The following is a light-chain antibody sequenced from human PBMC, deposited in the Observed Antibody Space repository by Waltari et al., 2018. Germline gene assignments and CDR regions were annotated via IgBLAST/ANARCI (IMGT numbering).Light chain of an antibody. CDR1: NLGEKF. CDR2: QDF. V-gene: IGLV3-1*01. CDR3: QSWVGKVV. Sequence: YDLTQPPSVSVSPGQTATITCYGDNLGEKFVSLYKQRPGQSPFLVIYQDFKRPSGIPERFSGSNSGNTATLTISGAQAMDEADFYCQSWVGKVVFGGGTKLTV. J-gene: IGLJ2*01.